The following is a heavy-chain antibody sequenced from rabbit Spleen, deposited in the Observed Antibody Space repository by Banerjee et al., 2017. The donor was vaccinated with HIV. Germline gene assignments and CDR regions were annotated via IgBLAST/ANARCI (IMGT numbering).Heavy chain of an antibody. CDR1: GFDFSTYG. CDR3: VRDQAHMLDL. Sequence: QEQLKETGGGLVQPGGSLTLSCKASGFDFSTYGVSWVRQAPGKGLEWIGYIDPVFANTYYASWVNGRFSISRENTQNTVYLQLNSLTAADTATYFCVRDQAHMLDLWGPGTLVTVS. V-gene: IGHV1S47*01. J-gene: IGHJ4*01. D-gene: IGHD1-1*01. CDR2: IDPVFANT.